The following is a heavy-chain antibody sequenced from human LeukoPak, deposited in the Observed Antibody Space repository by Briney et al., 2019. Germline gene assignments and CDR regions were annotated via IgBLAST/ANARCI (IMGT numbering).Heavy chain of an antibody. J-gene: IGHJ4*02. CDR1: GFTFSDYY. Sequence: GGSLRLSCAASGFTFSDYYMSWIRQAPGKGLEWVSYISSSGSTIYYADSVKGRFTISRDNAKNSLYLQMNSLRAEDTAVYYCASRIAVAADYFDYWGQGTLVTVSS. CDR3: ASRIAVAADYFDY. D-gene: IGHD6-19*01. V-gene: IGHV3-11*04. CDR2: ISSSGSTI.